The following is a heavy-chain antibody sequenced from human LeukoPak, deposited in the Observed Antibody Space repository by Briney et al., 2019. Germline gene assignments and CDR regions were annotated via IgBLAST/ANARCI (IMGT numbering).Heavy chain of an antibody. J-gene: IGHJ4*02. D-gene: IGHD1-26*01. Sequence: GASVKVSCKASGYTFTSYDINWVRQATGQGLEWMGWMNPNSGNTGYAQKFQGRVTITRNTSISTAYMELRSLRSDDTAVYYCARGSWDEGDFDYWGQGTLVTVSS. CDR3: ARGSWDEGDFDY. CDR1: GYTFTSYD. CDR2: MNPNSGNT. V-gene: IGHV1-8*03.